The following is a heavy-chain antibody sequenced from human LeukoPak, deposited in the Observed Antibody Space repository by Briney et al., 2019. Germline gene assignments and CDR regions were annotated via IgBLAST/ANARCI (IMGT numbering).Heavy chain of an antibody. Sequence: GRSLRLACTTSGFSFGDYAMSWVRQAPGKGLEWVTFIRTKAYGGTAEYAASVKGRFTISRDDSKSIAYLQLNSLNTEDTAVYYCTRDVNFEMVTAHFDYWGQGTLVTVSS. D-gene: IGHD2-21*02. CDR1: GFSFGDYA. CDR2: IRTKAYGGTA. CDR3: TRDVNFEMVTAHFDY. J-gene: IGHJ4*02. V-gene: IGHV3-49*04.